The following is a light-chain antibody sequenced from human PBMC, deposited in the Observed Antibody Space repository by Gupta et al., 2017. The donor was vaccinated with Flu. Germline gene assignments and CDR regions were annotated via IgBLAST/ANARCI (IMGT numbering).Light chain of an antibody. J-gene: IGKJ2*01. CDR2: LAS. CDR3: QQVSSPYT. CDR1: QSISSW. V-gene: IGKV1-5*03. Sequence: DIQMTQSPSTLSASVGDRVTITCRASQSISSWLAWYQQKPGKAPKVLIYLASKLESGVPPRFSGSGFGTEFTLTISSVQPDDSATYYCQQVSSPYTFGQGTKLEIK.